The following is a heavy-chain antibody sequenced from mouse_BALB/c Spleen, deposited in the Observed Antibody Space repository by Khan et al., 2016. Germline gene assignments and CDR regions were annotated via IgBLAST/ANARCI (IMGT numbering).Heavy chain of an antibody. CDR3: TTSTSVYWSYFDY. J-gene: IGHJ2*01. Sequence: QLEESGPDLVKPSQSLSLTCTVTGYSIPSHYSWHWIRHFPGNKLEWMGYIHYSGSTNYNPSLNSRISITRDTSKNQFFLQLNSVTTEDTATYYCTTSTSVYWSYFDYWGQGTTLTVSS. D-gene: IGHD3-1*01. CDR1: GYSIPSHYS. V-gene: IGHV3-1*02. CDR2: IHYSGST.